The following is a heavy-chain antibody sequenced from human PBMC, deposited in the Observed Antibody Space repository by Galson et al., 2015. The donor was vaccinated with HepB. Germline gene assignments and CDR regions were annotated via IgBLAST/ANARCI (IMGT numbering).Heavy chain of an antibody. CDR2: IYWDDDK. J-gene: IGHJ3*01. CDR1: GFSIANSGVG. D-gene: IGHD3-3*01. CDR3: AHSRQPVRLETYYAVFSGQKTHAFDV. Sequence: PALVKPTQTLTLTCTFSGFSIANSGVGVGWIRQPPGKALEWLALIYWDDDKRYSPSLESRVTITKDPSKNQVVLTMTNVDPADTGTYYCAHSRQPVRLETYYAVFSGQKTHAFDVWGQGTTVIVSS. V-gene: IGHV2-5*02.